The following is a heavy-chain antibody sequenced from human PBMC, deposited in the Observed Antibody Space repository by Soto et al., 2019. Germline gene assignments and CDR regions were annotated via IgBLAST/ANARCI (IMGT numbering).Heavy chain of an antibody. CDR2: INAGNGNT. J-gene: IGHJ4*02. D-gene: IGHD6-19*01. Sequence: QVQLVQSGAEVKKPGASVKVSCKASGYTLTSYAMHWVRQAPGQRLEWMGWINAGNGNTKYSQKFQGRVTITRDTSASTAYMELSSLRSEDTAVYYCARDRGIAVAGFDYWGQGTLVTVSS. CDR3: ARDRGIAVAGFDY. V-gene: IGHV1-3*01. CDR1: GYTLTSYA.